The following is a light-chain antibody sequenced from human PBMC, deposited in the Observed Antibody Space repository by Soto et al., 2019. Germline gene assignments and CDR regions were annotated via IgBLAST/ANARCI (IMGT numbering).Light chain of an antibody. Sequence: DIPMTQSPSTLSASVGDRVTITCRASQSISSWLAWYQQKPGKAPKLLIYKASSLESGVPSRFSGSGSGTEFTLTISSLQPDDFATYYCQQHYSYLTFDQGTKDEIK. CDR1: QSISSW. CDR2: KAS. CDR3: QQHYSYLT. J-gene: IGKJ1*01. V-gene: IGKV1-5*03.